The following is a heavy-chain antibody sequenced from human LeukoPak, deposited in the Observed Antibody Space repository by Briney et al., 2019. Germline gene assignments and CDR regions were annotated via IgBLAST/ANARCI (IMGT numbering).Heavy chain of an antibody. D-gene: IGHD6-19*01. CDR3: ASVSGWYGDVGGFDY. V-gene: IGHV4-59*01. Sequence: YYSGSTNYNPSLKSRVTISVDTSKNQFSLKLSSVTAADTAVYYCASVSGWYGDVGGFDYWGQGTLVTVSS. CDR2: YYSGST. J-gene: IGHJ4*02.